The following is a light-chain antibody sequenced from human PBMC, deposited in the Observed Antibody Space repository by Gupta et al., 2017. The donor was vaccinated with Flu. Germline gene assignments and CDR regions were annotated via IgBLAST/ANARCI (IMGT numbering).Light chain of an antibody. CDR1: QDINIF. CDR2: ATS. CDR3: QQYKSHPHT. Sequence: DIQVTQSPSSLSASVGDRVTITCRASQDINIFLAWFQQKPGKTPNSLIYATSHLESGVPSRFSGSGSGSTFTLTISSLQPEDFATYYCQQYKSHPHTFGHGTKVDV. V-gene: IGKV1-16*01. J-gene: IGKJ3*01.